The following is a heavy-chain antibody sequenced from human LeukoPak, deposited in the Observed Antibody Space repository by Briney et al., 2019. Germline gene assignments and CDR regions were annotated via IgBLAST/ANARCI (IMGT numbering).Heavy chain of an antibody. V-gene: IGHV4-30-4*01. J-gene: IGHJ3*02. CDR2: IYYSGST. Sequence: SETLSLTCTVSGGSISSGDYYWSWIRQPPGKGLEWIGYIYYSGSTYYNPSLKSRVTISVDTSKNQFSLKLSSVTAADTAVYYCASGTGYRHAFDIWGQGTMVTVSS. D-gene: IGHD6-13*01. CDR3: ASGTGYRHAFDI. CDR1: GGSISSGDYY.